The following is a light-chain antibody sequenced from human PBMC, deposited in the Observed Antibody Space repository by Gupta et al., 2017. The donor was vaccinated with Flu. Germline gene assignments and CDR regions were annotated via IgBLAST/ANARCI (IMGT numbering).Light chain of an antibody. J-gene: IGKJ3*01. CDR1: QDISDH. CDR2: DAS. V-gene: IGKV1-33*01. CDR3: QQENHDHPGVT. Sequence: DIQMTQSPSSLSASVGDRVTITCQASQDISDHLNWYQQREGQAPNLLVYDASNLEKGVKSRFSGGGDGTNVNLSIISRQPEDYALYYCQQENHDHPGVTFGHGTKV.